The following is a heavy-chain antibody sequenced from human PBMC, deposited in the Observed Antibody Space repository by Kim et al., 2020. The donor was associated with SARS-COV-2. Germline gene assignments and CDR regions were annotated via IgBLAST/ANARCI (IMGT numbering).Heavy chain of an antibody. D-gene: IGHD2-2*01. CDR2: ISAYNGNT. CDR1: GYTFTSYG. V-gene: IGHV1-18*01. CDR3: ARERRYCSSTSCPNKKRWYYYYGMDV. J-gene: IGHJ6*02. Sequence: ASVKVSCKASGYTFTSYGISWVRQAPGQGLEWMGWISAYNGNTNYAQKLQGRVTMTTDTSTSTAYMELRSLRSDDTAVYYCARERRYCSSTSCPNKKRWYYYYGMDVWGQGTTVTVSS.